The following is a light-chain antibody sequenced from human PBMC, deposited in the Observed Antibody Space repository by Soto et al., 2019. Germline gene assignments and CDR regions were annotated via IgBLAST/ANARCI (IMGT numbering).Light chain of an antibody. CDR3: QQYNNWPPIT. J-gene: IGKJ5*01. Sequence: EIVMTQPPATLSVSQGERATLSCRASQSLSSNLAWYQQKPGQAPRLLIYEASTRATGMPARVSGSGSGTKFTLTISSLQSEDFAVYYCQQYNNWPPITFGQGTRLEIK. CDR2: EAS. CDR1: QSLSSN. V-gene: IGKV3-15*01.